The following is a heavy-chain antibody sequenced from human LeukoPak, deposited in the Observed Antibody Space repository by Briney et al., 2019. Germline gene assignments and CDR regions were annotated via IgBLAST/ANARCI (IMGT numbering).Heavy chain of an antibody. CDR3: ASGLRSTGRSGNYFDY. J-gene: IGHJ4*02. Sequence: SQTLSLTCTVSGDSISSGDHYWTWIRQPAGKGLEWIGRIYASGRTVHNPSLKSRITISSDPSKNHFSLELSSVTAADTAIYFCASGLRSTGRSGNYFDYWGPGTLVAVSS. CDR1: GDSISSGDHY. CDR2: IYASGRT. D-gene: IGHD4-17*01. V-gene: IGHV4-61*02.